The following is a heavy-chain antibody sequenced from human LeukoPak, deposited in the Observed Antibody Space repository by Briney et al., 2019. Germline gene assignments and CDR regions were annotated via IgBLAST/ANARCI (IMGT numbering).Heavy chain of an antibody. V-gene: IGHV1-2*02. CDR3: ARVDGGEWYYFDY. J-gene: IGHJ4*02. CDR2: INPNNGGT. D-gene: IGHD2-8*02. Sequence: ASVTVSCKASGYTFTGYYMHWVRQAPGQGLEWMGWINPNNGGTNYAQKFQGRVTMTLDTSISTGYMELSRLRSDDTAIYFCARVDGGEWYYFDYWGQGTLVTVFS. CDR1: GYTFTGYY.